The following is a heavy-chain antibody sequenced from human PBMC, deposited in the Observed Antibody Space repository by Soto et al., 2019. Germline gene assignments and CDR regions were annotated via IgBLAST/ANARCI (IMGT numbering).Heavy chain of an antibody. Sequence: ASVKVSCKASGYTFTSYDINWVRQATGQGLEWMGWMNPNSGNTGYAQKFQGRVTMTRNTSIRTAYMELSSLRSEDTAGYYCARGWGVRLGELTFAFYYYGMDVWGQGTTVTVSS. CDR3: ARGWGVRLGELTFAFYYYGMDV. D-gene: IGHD3-16*02. CDR2: MNPNSGNT. CDR1: GYTFTSYD. J-gene: IGHJ6*02. V-gene: IGHV1-8*01.